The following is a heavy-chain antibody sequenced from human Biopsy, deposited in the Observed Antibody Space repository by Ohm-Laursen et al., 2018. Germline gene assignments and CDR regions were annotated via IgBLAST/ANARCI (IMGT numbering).Heavy chain of an antibody. CDR3: AKIPQANYVRRRLCYGMDV. D-gene: IGHD1-7*01. Sequence: GQTLSLTCAASGFIFGNYAMTWVRQAPGKGLEWVSVISGSTVYTEYADSVKGRFTISRDNSKNTAYLQMNSLRAEDTALYYCAKIPQANYVRRRLCYGMDVWGPGTTVSVSS. CDR2: ISGSTVYT. J-gene: IGHJ6*01. V-gene: IGHV3-23*01. CDR1: GFIFGNYA.